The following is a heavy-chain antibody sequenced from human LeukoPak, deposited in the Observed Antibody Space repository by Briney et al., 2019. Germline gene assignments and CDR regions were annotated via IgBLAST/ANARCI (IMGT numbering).Heavy chain of an antibody. Sequence: WRSLTLSCAASGFTFNNYGMSWVRQAPGKGLEWVSAIGGGGGSTYFADSVKGRFTISRDNSKNTLYLQMNSLRAEDTAVYSCVKLASGNYTDYWGQGTMVTLSS. J-gene: IGHJ4*02. CDR3: VKLASGNYTDY. V-gene: IGHV3-23*01. CDR1: GFTFNNYG. CDR2: IGGGGGST. D-gene: IGHD3-10*01.